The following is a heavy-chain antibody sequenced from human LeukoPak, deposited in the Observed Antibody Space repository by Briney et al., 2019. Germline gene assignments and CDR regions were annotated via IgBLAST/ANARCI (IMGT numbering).Heavy chain of an antibody. CDR2: INHSGST. J-gene: IGHJ3*02. V-gene: IGHV4-34*01. Sequence: TSETLSLTCAVYGGSFSGYYWSWIRQPPGKGLEWIGEINHSGSTNYNPSLKSRVTISVDTSKNQFSLKLSSVTAADTAVYYCARVTYYYDSSGYSSSAFDIWGQGTMVTVSS. D-gene: IGHD3-22*01. CDR3: ARVTYYYDSSGYSSSAFDI. CDR1: GGSFSGYY.